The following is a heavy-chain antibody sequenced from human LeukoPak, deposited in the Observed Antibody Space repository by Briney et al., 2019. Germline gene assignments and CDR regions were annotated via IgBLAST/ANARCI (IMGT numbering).Heavy chain of an antibody. CDR3: ARGYSSGWYQPLEE. CDR2: INPKSGGT. Sequence: GASVKVSCKASGYSFTGHYMHWVRQAPGQGLEWMGWINPKSGGTNYAQKFQGRVTMTRDTSISTAYMDMSSLRSDDTAVYYCARGYSSGWYQPLEEWGQGTLVTVSS. D-gene: IGHD6-19*01. V-gene: IGHV1-2*02. CDR1: GYSFTGHY. J-gene: IGHJ4*02.